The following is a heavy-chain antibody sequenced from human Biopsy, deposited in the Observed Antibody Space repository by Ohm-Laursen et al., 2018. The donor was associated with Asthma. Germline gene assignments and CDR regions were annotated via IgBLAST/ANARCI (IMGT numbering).Heavy chain of an antibody. V-gene: IGHV4-34*01. CDR2: INHSGRT. CDR3: AREGQCSSHSCYNPRWFDP. J-gene: IGHJ5*02. D-gene: IGHD2-2*01. Sequence: GTLSLTCAVYGGSFSGYYWSWIRQPPGKGLEWIGEINHSGRTNYNPTIKSRVTISVDTSKNQFSLKLSSVTAADTAVYYCAREGQCSSHSCYNPRWFDPWGQGTLVTVSS. CDR1: GGSFSGYY.